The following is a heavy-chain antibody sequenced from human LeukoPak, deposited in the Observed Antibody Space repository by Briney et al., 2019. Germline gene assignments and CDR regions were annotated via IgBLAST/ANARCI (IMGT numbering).Heavy chain of an antibody. CDR2: IYYSGST. CDR1: GGSISSYY. J-gene: IGHJ5*02. V-gene: IGHV4-59*01. Sequence: SETLSLTCTVSGGSISSYYWSWIRQPPGKGLEWIGYIYYSGSTNYNPSLKSRVTISVDTSKNHFSLKLSSVTAADTAVYYCAGSSAYCSGTYCYTQWFDPWGQGTLVTVSS. CDR3: AGSSAYCSGTYCYTQWFDP. D-gene: IGHD2-2*02.